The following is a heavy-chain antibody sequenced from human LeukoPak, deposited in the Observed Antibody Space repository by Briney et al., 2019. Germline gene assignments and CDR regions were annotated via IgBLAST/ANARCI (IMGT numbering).Heavy chain of an antibody. CDR1: GFTFNSYS. CDR2: ISSGSNYI. Sequence: PGGSLRLSCAASGFTFNSYSMSWVRQAPGKGLEWVSSISSGSNYIYYADSVKGRFTISRDNTKNSLYLQINSLRAEDTAVYYCARVPGVRPHGKYFDLWGRGTLVTVSS. J-gene: IGHJ2*01. CDR3: ARVPGVRPHGKYFDL. V-gene: IGHV3-21*01. D-gene: IGHD3-3*01.